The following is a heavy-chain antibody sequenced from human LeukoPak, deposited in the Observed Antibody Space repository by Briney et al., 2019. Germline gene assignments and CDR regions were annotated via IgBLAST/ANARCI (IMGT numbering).Heavy chain of an antibody. CDR3: VRHGLGSSWFGFDY. J-gene: IGHJ4*02. CDR2: IYPGDSDT. V-gene: IGHV5-51*01. D-gene: IGHD6-13*01. CDR1: GYSFTNYW. Sequence: GESLKISCKASGYSFTNYWIGWVRQMPGRGLEWMAIIYPGDSDTRYSPSFHGQVTISADKSISTAYLQWSSLEASDSAMYYCVRHGLGSSWFGFDYWGQGTLVTVSS.